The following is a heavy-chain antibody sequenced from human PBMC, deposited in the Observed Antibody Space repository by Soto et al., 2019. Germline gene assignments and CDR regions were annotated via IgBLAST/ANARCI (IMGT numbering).Heavy chain of an antibody. J-gene: IGHJ4*02. D-gene: IGHD6-6*01. CDR1: GFTFSSYA. CDR2: ISGSGGST. Sequence: GGSLRLSCAASGFTFSSYAMSWVRQAPGKGLEWVSAISGSGGSTYYADSVKGRFTISRDNSKNTLYLQMNSLRAEDTAVYYFAKGYYSSSSRVADYWGQGTLVTVSS. V-gene: IGHV3-23*01. CDR3: AKGYYSSSSRVADY.